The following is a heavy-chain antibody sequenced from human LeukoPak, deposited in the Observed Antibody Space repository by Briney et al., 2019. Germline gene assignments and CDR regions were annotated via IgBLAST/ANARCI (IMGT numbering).Heavy chain of an antibody. CDR3: TTIRMPKGGGSRPYYYDY. V-gene: IGHV3-15*01. D-gene: IGHD2-2*01. J-gene: IGHJ4*02. CDR2: IKRTTDGGTT. CDR1: GFTFSDAW. Sequence: KSGGSLRLSCAASGFTFSDAWMSWVRQTPGKGLEWVGRIKRTTDGGTTEYAQPVKGRFTISRDDSKNMLYLQLNSLNTEDTAVYYCTTIRMPKGGGSRPYYYDYWGQGTLLSVSS.